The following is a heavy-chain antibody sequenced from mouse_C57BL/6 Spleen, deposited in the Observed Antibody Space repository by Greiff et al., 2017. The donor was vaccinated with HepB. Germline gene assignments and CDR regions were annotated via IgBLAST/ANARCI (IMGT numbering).Heavy chain of an antibody. Sequence: EVKLVESGGGLVKPGGSLKLSCAASGFTFSSYAMSWVRQTPEKRLEWVATISDGGSYTYYPDNVKGRFTISRDNAKNNLYLQMSHLKSEDTAMYYCARRDYGSFDYWGQGTTLTVSS. CDR2: ISDGGSYT. J-gene: IGHJ2*01. V-gene: IGHV5-4*03. CDR1: GFTFSSYA. D-gene: IGHD1-1*01. CDR3: ARRDYGSFDY.